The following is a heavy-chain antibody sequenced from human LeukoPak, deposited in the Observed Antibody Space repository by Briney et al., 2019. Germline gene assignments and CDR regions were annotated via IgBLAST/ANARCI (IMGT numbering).Heavy chain of an antibody. V-gene: IGHV3-30-3*01. CDR3: ARDGLAAAGLND. CDR2: ISYDGSNK. D-gene: IGHD6-13*01. CDR1: GFTFSSYA. Sequence: GGSLRLSCAASGFTFSSYAMHWVRQAPGKGLEWVAVISYDGSNKYYADSVKGRFTISRDNSKNTLYLQMNSLRAEDTAVYYCARDGLAAAGLNDWGQGTLVTVSS. J-gene: IGHJ4*02.